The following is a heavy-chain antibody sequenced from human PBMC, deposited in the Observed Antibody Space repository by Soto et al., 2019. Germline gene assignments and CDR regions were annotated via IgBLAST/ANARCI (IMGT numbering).Heavy chain of an antibody. V-gene: IGHV3-30*18. J-gene: IGHJ4*02. Sequence: PGGSLRLSCAASGFTLGRYGIHWVRQAPGKGLEWVAVISYGGSHKYYADSVKGRFTISRDNSKNTLYLQMNSLRAEDTAVYYCAKLDHQDYWGQGTLVTVSS. CDR1: GFTLGRYG. CDR2: ISYGGSHK. CDR3: AKLDHQDY.